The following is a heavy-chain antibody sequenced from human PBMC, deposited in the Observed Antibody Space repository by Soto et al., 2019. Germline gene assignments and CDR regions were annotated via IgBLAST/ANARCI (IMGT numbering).Heavy chain of an antibody. CDR3: AAELGFGKLSVV. CDR2: IIPLFGTT. Sequence: QVQVVQSGVEVRRPGSSVKVSCKASGDTFKNCVISWVRQAPGQGLEWMGVIIPLFGTTDFAQRFQGRLTITTDESTTTAYMELSRLRSEDTATYYCAAELGFGKLSVVWGQGTTVIVS. D-gene: IGHD3-10*01. J-gene: IGHJ6*02. V-gene: IGHV1-69*01. CDR1: GDTFKNCV.